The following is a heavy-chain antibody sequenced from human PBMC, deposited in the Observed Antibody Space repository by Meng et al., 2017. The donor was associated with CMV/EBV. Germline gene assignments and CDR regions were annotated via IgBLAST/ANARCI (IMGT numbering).Heavy chain of an antibody. CDR3: ARGVIEMATRVGLRY. J-gene: IGHJ4*02. CDR1: GGTFSSYA. D-gene: IGHD5-24*01. V-gene: IGHV1-69*12. CDR2: IIPIFGTA. Sequence: QIRRVQSGAEVKKPGSSVKVSCKASGGTFSSYAISWVRQAPGQGREWMGGIIPIFGTANYAQKFQGRVTITADESTSTAYMELSSLRSEDTAVYYCARGVIEMATRVGLRYWGQGTLVTVSS.